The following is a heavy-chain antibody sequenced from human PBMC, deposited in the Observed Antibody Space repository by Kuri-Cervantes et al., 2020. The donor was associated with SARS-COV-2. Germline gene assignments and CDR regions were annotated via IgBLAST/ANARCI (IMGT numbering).Heavy chain of an antibody. J-gene: IGHJ1*01. D-gene: IGHD6-19*01. CDR2: IYYSGST. CDR3: ARVGGQVAGTLYFQH. V-gene: IGHV4-39*07. CDR1: GGSISSSSYY. Sequence: GSLRLSCTVSGGSISSSSYYWGWIRQPPGKGLEWIGSIYYSGSTYYNPSLKSRVTISVDTSKNQFSLKLSSVTAADTAVYYCARVGGQVAGTLYFQHWGRAPWSPSPQ.